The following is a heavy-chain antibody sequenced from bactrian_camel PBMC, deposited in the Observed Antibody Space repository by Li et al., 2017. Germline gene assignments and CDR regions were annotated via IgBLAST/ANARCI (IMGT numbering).Heavy chain of an antibody. V-gene: IGHV3S67*01. CDR1: GYTYDTYC. D-gene: IGHD2*01. Sequence: VQLVESGGGSVQAGGSLRLSCAARGYTYDTYCMGWFRRPPGKEREGIATLDWRGITAYADSVKGRFTISKDNDKNILYLQMNSLKEEDTAMYYCAADAPWVNECVVRRTPELGIRGQGTQVTVS. J-gene: IGHJ4*01. CDR2: LDWRGIT.